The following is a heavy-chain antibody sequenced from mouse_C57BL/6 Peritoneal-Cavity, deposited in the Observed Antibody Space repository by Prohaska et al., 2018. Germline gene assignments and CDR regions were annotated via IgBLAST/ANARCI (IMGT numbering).Heavy chain of an antibody. D-gene: IGHD2-1*01. V-gene: IGHV1-18*01. CDR3: ARMGENFVEGNYDHWYFDV. J-gene: IGHJ1*03. CDR2: INPNNGGT. Sequence: HGKSLEWLGDINPNNGGTIYNQNVKGKATLTVDKSSSTAYMELRSLTSEDTAVYYCARMGENFVEGNYDHWYFDVWGTGTTVTVSS.